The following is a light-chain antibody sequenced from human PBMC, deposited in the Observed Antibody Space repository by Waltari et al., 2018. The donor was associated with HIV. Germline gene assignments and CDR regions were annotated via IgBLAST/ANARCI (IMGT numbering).Light chain of an antibody. CDR2: RDN. Sequence: QSVLTQPPSASGTPGQKVTISCSGGTANIGANFVFWFQQFPGTAPKLLISRDNQRHSGVPARFSGSKSGTSASLTISGLRSDDEAHYFCAVRDDSLGVGVFGGGTKLTVL. CDR3: AVRDDSLGVGV. CDR1: TANIGANF. J-gene: IGLJ2*01. V-gene: IGLV1-47*01.